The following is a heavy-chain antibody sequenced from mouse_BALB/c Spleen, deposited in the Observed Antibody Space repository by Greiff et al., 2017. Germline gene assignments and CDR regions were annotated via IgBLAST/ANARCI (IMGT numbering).Heavy chain of an antibody. CDR1: GYSFTGYF. J-gene: IGHJ3*01. CDR2: INPYNGDT. V-gene: IGHV1-20*02. Sequence: EVMLVESGPELVKPGASVKISCKASGYSFTGYFMNWVMQSHGKSLEWIGRINPYNGDTFYNQKFKGKATLTVDKSSSTAHMELRSLASEDSAVYYCARGDRYDAWFAYWGQGTLVTVSA. D-gene: IGHD2-14*01. CDR3: ARGDRYDAWFAY.